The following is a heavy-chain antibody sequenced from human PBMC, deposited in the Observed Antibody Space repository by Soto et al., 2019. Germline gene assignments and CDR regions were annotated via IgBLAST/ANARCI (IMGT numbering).Heavy chain of an antibody. CDR1: GGSISSGGYY. CDR3: ARDRTTVVTQRRYYYYGMDV. J-gene: IGHJ6*02. V-gene: IGHV4-31*03. D-gene: IGHD4-17*01. Sequence: SETLSLTCTVSGGSISSGGYYWSWIRQHPGKGLEWIGYIYYSGSTYYNPSLKSRVTISVDTSKNQFSLKLSSVTAADTAVYYCARDRTTVVTQRRYYYYGMDVWGQGTTVTVSS. CDR2: IYYSGST.